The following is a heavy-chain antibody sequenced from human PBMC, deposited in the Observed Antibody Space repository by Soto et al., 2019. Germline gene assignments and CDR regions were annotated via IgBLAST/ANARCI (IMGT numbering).Heavy chain of an antibody. CDR3: ARHRGCSSTSCYKKGGHWFDP. D-gene: IGHD2-2*01. Sequence: SETLSLTCTVSGGSISSSSYYWGWVRHPPGKGLEWSGSIYYSGSTHYNPSLKSRVTISVDTSKNQFSLKLSSVTAADTAVYYCARHRGCSSTSCYKKGGHWFDPWGQGTLVTVSS. V-gene: IGHV4-39*01. CDR2: IYYSGST. J-gene: IGHJ5*02. CDR1: GGSISSSSYY.